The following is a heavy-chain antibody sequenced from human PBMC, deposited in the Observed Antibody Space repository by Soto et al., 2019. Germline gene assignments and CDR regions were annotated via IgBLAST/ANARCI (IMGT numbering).Heavy chain of an antibody. CDR1: GFTFSRYD. CDR2: IGTSGDT. CDR3: ARGALGFDP. V-gene: IGHV3-13*04. Sequence: VQVVESGGGLVQPGGSLRLSCAASGFTFSRYDMHWVRQATGRGLEWVSGIGTSGDTYYAGSVKGRFTISRENAKNSVYLQMTSLRAGDTAVYYCARGALGFDPWGQGTLVAVSS. J-gene: IGHJ5*02. D-gene: IGHD6-6*01.